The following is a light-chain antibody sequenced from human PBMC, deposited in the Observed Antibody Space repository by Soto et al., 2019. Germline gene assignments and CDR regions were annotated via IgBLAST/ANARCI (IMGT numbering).Light chain of an antibody. V-gene: IGKV3-20*01. CDR3: QQCNNSPYT. Sequence: EIVLTQSPGTLSLSPGERVTLSCRASQSVSSSYLAWYQHKPGQAPRLLIYGASTRATGIPDRFSGSGSGTDFTLTISRLEPEDFAVYYCQQCNNSPYTFGQGTKLEIK. J-gene: IGKJ2*01. CDR2: GAS. CDR1: QSVSSSY.